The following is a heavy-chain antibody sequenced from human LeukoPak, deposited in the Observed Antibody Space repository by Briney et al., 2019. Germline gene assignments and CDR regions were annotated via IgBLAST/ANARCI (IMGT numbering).Heavy chain of an antibody. D-gene: IGHD3-9*01. CDR3: ARLAHFTYYDILTGQLTPRSAFDI. CDR2: INHSGST. J-gene: IGHJ3*02. CDR1: GGSFSGYY. V-gene: IGHV4-34*01. Sequence: SETLSLTCAVYGGSFSGYYWSWIRQPPGKGLEWIGEINHSGSTNYNPSLKSRVTISVDTSKNQFSLKLSSVTAADTAVYYCARLAHFTYYDILTGQLTPRSAFDIWGQGTMVTVSS.